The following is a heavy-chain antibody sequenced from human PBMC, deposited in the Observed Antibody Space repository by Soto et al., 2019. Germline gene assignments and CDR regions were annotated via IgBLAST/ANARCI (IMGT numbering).Heavy chain of an antibody. CDR2: ISGSGGST. D-gene: IGHD3-22*01. J-gene: IGHJ4*02. Sequence: GGSLRLSCAASGFTFSSYAMSWVRQAPGKGLEWVSAISGSGGSTYYADSVKGRFTISRDNSKNTLYLQMNSLRAEDTAVYYCAKFGEVVVTHPVDYWGQGTLVTVSS. V-gene: IGHV3-23*01. CDR1: GFTFSSYA. CDR3: AKFGEVVVTHPVDY.